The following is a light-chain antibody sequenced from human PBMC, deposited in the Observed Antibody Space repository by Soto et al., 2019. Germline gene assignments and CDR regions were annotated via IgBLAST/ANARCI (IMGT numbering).Light chain of an antibody. CDR3: QQRSNWVT. Sequence: EIGLTQSPATLSLAPGERATLSCRASQSVSSYLAWYQQKPGQAPRLLISDASNRATGIPARFSGSGSGTDFTLTISSPEPEDFAVYYCQQRSNWVTFGGGTKVEIK. J-gene: IGKJ4*01. CDR1: QSVSSY. CDR2: DAS. V-gene: IGKV3-11*01.